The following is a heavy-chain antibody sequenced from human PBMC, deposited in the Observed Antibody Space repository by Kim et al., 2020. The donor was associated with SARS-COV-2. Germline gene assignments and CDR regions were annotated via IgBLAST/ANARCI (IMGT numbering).Heavy chain of an antibody. V-gene: IGHV3-74*03. Sequence: GGSLRLSCAAAGFTFSNYWMHWVRQAPGKGLVWVSLINSDGNYITYADSVKGRFTISRDNAKNTLYLQMNSLSAEDTAVYYCARAVGSGIAALASWGPGTLAT. J-gene: IGHJ5*02. CDR3: ARAVGSGIAALAS. CDR2: INSDGNYI. D-gene: IGHD6-13*01. CDR1: GFTFSNYW.